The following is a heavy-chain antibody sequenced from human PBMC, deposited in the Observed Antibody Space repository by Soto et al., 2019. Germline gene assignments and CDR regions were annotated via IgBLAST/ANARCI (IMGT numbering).Heavy chain of an antibody. CDR2: ISYDGSNK. CDR1: GFTFGSYA. V-gene: IGHV3-30-3*01. CDR3: ARGGGVAARPMDYYYYGMDV. D-gene: IGHD6-6*01. Sequence: PGGSLRLSCAASGFTFGSYAMHWVRQAPGKGLEWVAVISYDGSNKYYADSVKGRFTISRDNSKNTLYLQMNSLRAEDTAVYYCARGGGVAARPMDYYYYGMDVWGQGTTVTVSS. J-gene: IGHJ6*02.